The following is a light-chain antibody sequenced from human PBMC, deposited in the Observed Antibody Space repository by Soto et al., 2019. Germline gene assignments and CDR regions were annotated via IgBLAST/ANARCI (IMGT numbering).Light chain of an antibody. CDR2: DAS. V-gene: IGKV3-11*01. J-gene: IGKJ5*01. CDR3: QQRNDWPIP. Sequence: EIVLTQSPSTLSLSPGETATLSCRASQSMSNYLAWYQQQPGQAPRVVIYDASNRATGIPPRFSGSGSGTDFTLTIISLEPADFAISYCQQRNDWPIPVGQGTRLDI. CDR1: QSMSNY.